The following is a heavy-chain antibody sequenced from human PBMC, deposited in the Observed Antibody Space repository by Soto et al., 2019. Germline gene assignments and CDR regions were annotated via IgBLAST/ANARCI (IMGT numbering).Heavy chain of an antibody. CDR1: GFTFSSYG. D-gene: IGHD6-13*01. J-gene: IGHJ6*02. CDR3: AKNSIAAARDSYYYYYYGMDV. V-gene: IGHV3-30*18. Sequence: GGSLRLSCAASGFTFSSYGMHWVRQAPGKGLEWVAVISYDGSNKYYADSVKGRFTISRDNSKNTLYLQMNSLRAEDTAVYYCAKNSIAAARDSYYYYYYGMDVWGQGTTVTVSS. CDR2: ISYDGSNK.